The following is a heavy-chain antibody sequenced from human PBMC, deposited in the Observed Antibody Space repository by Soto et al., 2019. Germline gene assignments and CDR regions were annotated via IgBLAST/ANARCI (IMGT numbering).Heavy chain of an antibody. CDR2: INHSGST. CDR1: GGSFSGYY. Sequence: PSETLSLTCAVYGGSFSGYYWSWIRQPPGKGLEWIGEINHSGSTNYNPSLKSRVTISVDTSKNQFSLKLSSVTAADTAVYYCARGQGFWSGYYSTWGQGTLVTVSS. V-gene: IGHV4-34*01. J-gene: IGHJ5*02. D-gene: IGHD3-3*01. CDR3: ARGQGFWSGYYST.